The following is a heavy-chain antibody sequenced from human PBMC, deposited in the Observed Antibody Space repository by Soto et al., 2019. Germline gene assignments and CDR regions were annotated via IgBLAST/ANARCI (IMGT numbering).Heavy chain of an antibody. Sequence: LGGSLRLSCAASGFTFSSYGMHWVRQAPGKGLEWVAVISYDGSNKYYADSVKGRFTISRDNSKNTLYLQMNSLRAEDTAVYYCARDGEYCSGGSCYQEPYYYGMDVWGQGTTVTVSS. J-gene: IGHJ6*02. CDR2: ISYDGSNK. D-gene: IGHD2-15*01. V-gene: IGHV3-30*03. CDR3: ARDGEYCSGGSCYQEPYYYGMDV. CDR1: GFTFSSYG.